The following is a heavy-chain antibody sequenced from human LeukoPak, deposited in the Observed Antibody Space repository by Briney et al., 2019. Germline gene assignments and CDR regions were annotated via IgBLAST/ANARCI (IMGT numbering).Heavy chain of an antibody. CDR2: ISSSSSYI. CDR1: GFTFSSYS. V-gene: IGHV3-21*01. CDR3: ARPLPGPQADIVATDNAYDH. Sequence: GGSLRLSCAASGFTFSSYSMNWVRQAPGKGLEWVSSISSSSSYIYYADSVKGRFTISRDNAKNSLYLQMNSLRAEDTAVYYCARPLPGPQADIVATDNAYDHWGQGTMVTVSS. J-gene: IGHJ4*02. D-gene: IGHD5-12*01.